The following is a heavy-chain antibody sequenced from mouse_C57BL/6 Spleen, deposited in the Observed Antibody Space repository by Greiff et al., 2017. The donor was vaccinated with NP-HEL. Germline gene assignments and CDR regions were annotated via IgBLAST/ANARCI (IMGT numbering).Heavy chain of an antibody. V-gene: IGHV1-69*01. CDR3: ARLGHYFDY. Sequence: QVQLQQPGAELVMPGASVKLSCKASGYTFTSYWMHWVKQRPGQGLEWIGEIDPSDSYTNYNQKFKGKSTLTVDKSSSTACMQLSSLTSEDSAVYYWARLGHYFDYWGQGTTLTVSS. J-gene: IGHJ2*01. CDR1: GYTFTSYW. CDR2: IDPSDSYT. D-gene: IGHD4-1*01.